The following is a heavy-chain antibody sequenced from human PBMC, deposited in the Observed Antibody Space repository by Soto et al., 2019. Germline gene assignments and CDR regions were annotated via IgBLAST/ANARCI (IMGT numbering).Heavy chain of an antibody. CDR1: GYTFTNYG. J-gene: IGHJ5*02. CDR3: ARGVGSGSYYNQYNWFDP. V-gene: IGHV1-18*01. CDR2: INVYNGNT. D-gene: IGHD3-10*01. Sequence: QVQLVQSGGEVKKPGASVKVSCKASGYTFTNYGISWVRKAPGQGLEWVGWINVYNGNTKYAQKVQGRVTMTTDTSTSTAYMELRSLRSDDTAVYYCARGVGSGSYYNQYNWFDPWGQGTLVTVSS.